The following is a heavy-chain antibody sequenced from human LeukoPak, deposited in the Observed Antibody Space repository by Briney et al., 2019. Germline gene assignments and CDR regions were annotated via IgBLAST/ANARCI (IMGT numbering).Heavy chain of an antibody. CDR1: GDSFTSYW. CDR3: ARLLKSDYIWGSYRAGNYFDY. D-gene: IGHD3-16*02. Sequence: GESLKIPCRGSGDSFTSYWIGWGRQMPGKRLEGRGSIYSCGCDTRYSPSVQSLGPISGDKSITTAYLQWSSLKASDTAMYYCARLLKSDYIWGSYRAGNYFDYWGQGTLVTVSS. V-gene: IGHV5-51*01. CDR2: IYSCGCDT. J-gene: IGHJ4*02.